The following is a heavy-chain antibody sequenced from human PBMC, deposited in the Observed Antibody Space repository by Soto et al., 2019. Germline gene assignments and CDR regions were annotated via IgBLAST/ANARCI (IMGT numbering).Heavy chain of an antibody. CDR3: ARGDSTACSNGVCSFFYNQGLDV. CDR1: GGTFSSYD. V-gene: IGHV1-2*02. D-gene: IGHD2-8*01. CDR2: INPKSGRT. J-gene: IGHJ6*02. Sequence: SVKVSCKASGGTFSSYDINWVRQAPGQGLEWLGGINPKSGRTSTAQKFQGRVTMTPDTSTSTASMELTRPTSDDTAISYCARGDSTACSNGVCSFFYNQGLDVRC.